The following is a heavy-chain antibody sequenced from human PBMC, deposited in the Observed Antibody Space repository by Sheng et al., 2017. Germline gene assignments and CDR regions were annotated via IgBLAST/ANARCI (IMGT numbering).Heavy chain of an antibody. Sequence: EVQLVESGGGLVQPGGSLRLSCAASGFTFSSYWMSWVRQAPGKGLEWVANIKQDGSEKYYVDSVKGRFTISRDNAKNSLYLQMNSLRAEDTAVYYCARDSSGWVPGAFDIWGQGTMVTVSS. CDR1: GFTFSSYW. CDR3: ARDSSGWVPGAFDI. V-gene: IGHV3-7*01. CDR2: IKQDGSEK. D-gene: IGHD6-19*01. J-gene: IGHJ3*02.